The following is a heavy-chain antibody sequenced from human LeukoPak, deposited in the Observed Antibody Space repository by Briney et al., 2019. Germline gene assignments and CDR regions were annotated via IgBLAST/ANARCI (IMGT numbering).Heavy chain of an antibody. J-gene: IGHJ4*02. CDR2: ISSSSSTI. Sequence: GGSLRLSCAASGFTFSDYYMSWIRQAPGKGLEWVSYISSSSSTIYYADSVKGRFTISRDNAKNSLYLQMNSLRAEDTAVYYCAREDSSSCFDYWGQGTLVTVSS. CDR3: AREDSSSCFDY. V-gene: IGHV3-11*04. D-gene: IGHD6-13*01. CDR1: GFTFSDYY.